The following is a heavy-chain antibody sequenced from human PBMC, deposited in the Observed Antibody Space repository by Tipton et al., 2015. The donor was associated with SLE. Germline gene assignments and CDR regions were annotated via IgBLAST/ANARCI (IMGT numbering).Heavy chain of an antibody. Sequence: GLVKPSETLSLTCTVSGGSISSTNYYWGWIRQPPGKGLEWIGTIYYNGATQYNPTLKSRVTLLLDMSKHQFSLKVISVTAADTAVYFCARHRSGSSWLDPWGQGTLVTVAS. CDR1: GGSISSTNYY. D-gene: IGHD1-26*01. J-gene: IGHJ5*02. CDR2: IYYNGAT. V-gene: IGHV4-39*07. CDR3: ARHRSGSSWLDP.